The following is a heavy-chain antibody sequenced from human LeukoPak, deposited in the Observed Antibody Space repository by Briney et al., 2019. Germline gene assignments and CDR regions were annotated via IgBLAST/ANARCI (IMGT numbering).Heavy chain of an antibody. CDR2: IKQDGSEK. Sequence: HPGGSLRLSCAASGFTFSSYWMSWVRQAPGKGLEWVANIKQDGSEKYYVDSVKGRFTISRDNAKNSLYLQMNSLRAEDTAVYYCARDYLKGGVYGSGSYTDYWGQGTLVTVSS. J-gene: IGHJ4*02. CDR3: ARDYLKGGVYGSGSYTDY. D-gene: IGHD3-10*01. CDR1: GFTFSSYW. V-gene: IGHV3-7*01.